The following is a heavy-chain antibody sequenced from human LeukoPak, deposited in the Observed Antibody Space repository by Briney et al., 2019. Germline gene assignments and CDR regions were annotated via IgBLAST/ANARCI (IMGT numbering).Heavy chain of an antibody. D-gene: IGHD3-3*01. CDR1: GGTFSSYA. CDR3: ARVPGDYDFWSGLLTKTYYYYGMDV. CDR2: IIPIFGTA. Sequence: SVKVSCKASGGTFSSYAISWVRQAPGQGLEWMGGIIPIFGTANYAQKFQGRVTITADESTSTAYMELSSLRSEDTAVYYCARVPGDYDFWSGLLTKTYYYYGMDVWGQGTTVTVSS. V-gene: IGHV1-69*13. J-gene: IGHJ6*02.